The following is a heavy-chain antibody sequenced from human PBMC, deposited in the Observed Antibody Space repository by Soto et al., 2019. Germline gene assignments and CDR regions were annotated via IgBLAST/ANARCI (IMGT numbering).Heavy chain of an antibody. CDR1: GVTVSDHD. J-gene: IGHJ6*02. CDR2: IRDKGSGYTT. V-gene: IGHV3-72*01. Sequence: EVHLVESGGGLVQPGVSLRLSCVASGVTVSDHDMDWVRQAPGKGLEWVGRIRDKGSGYTTGYDASVKGRFTISRDDSKNSVYLQMNSLKTQATAVYYCSRENRRDIYYGMDVWGQGPTVTVA. CDR3: SRENRRDIYYGMDV. D-gene: IGHD3-10*01.